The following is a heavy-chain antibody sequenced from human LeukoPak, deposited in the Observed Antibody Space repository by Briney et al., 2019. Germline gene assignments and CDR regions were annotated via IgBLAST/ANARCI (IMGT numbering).Heavy chain of an antibody. J-gene: IGHJ6*02. V-gene: IGHV4-30-4*01. CDR1: GGSFSRGDYY. Sequence: PSETLSLTCTVSGGSFSRGDYYWGWIRQPPGTGLEGIGYIYYSGSTYYNPSLKSRVTISVDASKNQSSLKLSSVTAADTAVYYCARDLSTDSNYAYGMDVWGQGTTVTVSS. CDR2: IYYSGST. CDR3: ARDLSTDSNYAYGMDV. D-gene: IGHD4-11*01.